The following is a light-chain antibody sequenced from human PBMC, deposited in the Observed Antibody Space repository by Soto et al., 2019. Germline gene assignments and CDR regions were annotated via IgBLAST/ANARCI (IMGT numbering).Light chain of an antibody. CDR2: DAS. Sequence: EIVLTQSPATLSLSPGEGVALSCVASQSLSNNFLAWYQQQPGLAPRLLIFDASTRATGIPDRFSGSGSGTDFTLTISRLEPEDFAVYYCHQFGASPTFGGGTKVEFK. J-gene: IGKJ4*01. CDR1: QSLSNNF. CDR3: HQFGASPT. V-gene: IGKV3D-20*01.